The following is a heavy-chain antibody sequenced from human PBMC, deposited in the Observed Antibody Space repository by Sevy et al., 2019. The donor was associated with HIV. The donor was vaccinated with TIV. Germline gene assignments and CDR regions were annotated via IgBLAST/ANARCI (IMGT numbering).Heavy chain of an antibody. CDR1: GFTFSTHW. V-gene: IGHV3-7*01. CDR3: AKVVY. CDR2: IKEDGSEK. J-gene: IGHJ4*02. Sequence: GGSLRLSCAASGFTFSTHWMSWVRQAPGKGLEWVANIKEDGSEKYYVDSVKGRFTISRDNAKNSLFLQMNSLRAEDTAVYYWAKVVYWGQGTLVTVSS.